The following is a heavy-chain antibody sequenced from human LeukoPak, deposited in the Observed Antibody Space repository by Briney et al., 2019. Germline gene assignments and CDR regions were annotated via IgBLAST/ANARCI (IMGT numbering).Heavy chain of an antibody. CDR3: ARDFYSTDDAFDI. D-gene: IGHD6-13*01. CDR2: MNPNSGNT. J-gene: IGHJ3*02. V-gene: IGHV1-8*02. Sequence: ASVKVSCKASGYTFTGYYMHWVRQAPGQGLEWMGWMNPNSGNTGYAQKFQGRVTMTRNTSISTAYMELSSLRSEDTAVYYCARDFYSTDDAFDIWGQGTMVTVSS. CDR1: GYTFTGYY.